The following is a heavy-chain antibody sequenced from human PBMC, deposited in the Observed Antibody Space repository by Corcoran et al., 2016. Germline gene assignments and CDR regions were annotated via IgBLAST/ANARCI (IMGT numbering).Heavy chain of an antibody. V-gene: IGHV3-53*01. J-gene: IGHJ4*02. CDR3: ARGLGVTYAFDY. D-gene: IGHD1-20*01. CDR2: IYSGGSQ. Sequence: EVQLVESGGGLIQPGGSLRLSCAASGFTVSSNYMSWVRQAPGKGLEWVAVIYSGGSQYYADTVKGRVTISRDNSKNTLYLQMNSLRAVDTVVYYCARGLGVTYAFDYWGQGTLVTVSS. CDR1: GFTVSSNY.